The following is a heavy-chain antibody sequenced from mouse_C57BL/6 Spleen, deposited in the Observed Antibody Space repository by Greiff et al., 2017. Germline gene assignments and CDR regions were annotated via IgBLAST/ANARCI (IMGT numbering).Heavy chain of an antibody. J-gene: IGHJ4*01. Sequence: QVQLQQSGAELVKPGASVKLSCKASGYTFTEYTIHWVKQRPGQGLEWIGYINPSSGYTKYNQKFKDKATLTADKSSSTAYMQLSSLTSEDSAVYYCARSTVYDYDGNYYAMDYWGQGTSVTVSS. CDR2: INPSSGYT. V-gene: IGHV1-4*01. CDR1: GYTFTEYT. D-gene: IGHD2-4*01. CDR3: ARSTVYDYDGNYYAMDY.